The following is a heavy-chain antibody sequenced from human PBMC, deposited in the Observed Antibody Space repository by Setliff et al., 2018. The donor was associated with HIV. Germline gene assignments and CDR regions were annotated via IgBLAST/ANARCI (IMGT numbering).Heavy chain of an antibody. J-gene: IGHJ6*03. V-gene: IGHV3-23*01. CDR1: GFTFSSNA. CDR3: ARDPRASYLSYYYYHYLDV. D-gene: IGHD3-16*02. Sequence: GESLTISCAASGFTFSSNAMSWVRQAPGKGLEWVSATSGSGTSTSYADSVKGRFTISRDNAKNSLFLQMNSLTAEDTAVYYCARDPRASYLSYYYYHYLDVWGKGTTVTVSS. CDR2: TSGSGTST.